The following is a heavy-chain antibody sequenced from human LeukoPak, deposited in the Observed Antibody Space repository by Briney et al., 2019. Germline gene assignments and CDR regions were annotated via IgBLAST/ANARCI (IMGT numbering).Heavy chain of an antibody. D-gene: IGHD3-10*01. Sequence: GGSLRLSCAASGFKFGDYAMHWVRQAPGKGLEWVSGISWNSGVIDYADSVKGRFTISRDNAKNSLFLQMNSLRVEDTALYYCAKVRPPGSYYNLAIEYWGQGTLVTVSP. V-gene: IGHV3-9*01. CDR1: GFKFGDYA. J-gene: IGHJ4*02. CDR3: AKVRPPGSYYNLAIEY. CDR2: ISWNSGVI.